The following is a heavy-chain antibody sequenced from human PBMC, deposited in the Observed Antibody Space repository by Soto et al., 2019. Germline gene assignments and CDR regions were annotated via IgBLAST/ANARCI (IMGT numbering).Heavy chain of an antibody. CDR3: AMPYYDFWSGLPKTRPTYYYYGMDV. J-gene: IGHJ6*02. CDR2: IYPGDSDT. D-gene: IGHD3-3*01. V-gene: IGHV5-51*01. Sequence: PGQSLKISCKGSGYSFTSYWIVLVLQMPGKGLELMGIIYPGDSDTRYSPSFQGQVTISADKSISTAYLQWSSLKASDTAMYYCAMPYYDFWSGLPKTRPTYYYYGMDVWGQGTTVTVSS. CDR1: GYSFTSYW.